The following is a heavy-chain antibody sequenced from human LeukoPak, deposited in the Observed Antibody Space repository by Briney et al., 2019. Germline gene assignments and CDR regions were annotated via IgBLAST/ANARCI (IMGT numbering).Heavy chain of an antibody. CDR2: VYYSGST. CDR1: GGSINSYY. CDR3: ARVTVSGSYYYPFPY. D-gene: IGHD3-10*01. Sequence: SETLSLTCTVSGGSINSYYWTWIRQPPGKGLELIGHVYYSGSTYYSPSLKSRVTISVDTSKNQFSLKLSSVTAADTAVYYCARVTVSGSYYYPFPYWGQETLVTVSS. V-gene: IGHV4-59*01. J-gene: IGHJ4*02.